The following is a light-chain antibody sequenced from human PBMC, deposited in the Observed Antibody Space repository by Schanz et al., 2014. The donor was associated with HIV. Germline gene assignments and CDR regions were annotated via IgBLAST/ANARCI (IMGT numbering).Light chain of an antibody. CDR2: AAS. V-gene: IGKV1-5*01. Sequence: DIQMTQSPSTLSASVGDRVTITCRASQSIGSWLAWYQQKPGKAPKLLIYAASTLQSGVPSRFSGSGSGTEFTLTISSLQPEDFAIYYCQQLDRSPLTFGPGTKVDIK. CDR3: QQLDRSPLT. J-gene: IGKJ3*01. CDR1: QSIGSW.